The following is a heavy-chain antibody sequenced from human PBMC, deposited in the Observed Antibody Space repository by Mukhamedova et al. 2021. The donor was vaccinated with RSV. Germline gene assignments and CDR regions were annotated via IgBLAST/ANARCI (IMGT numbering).Heavy chain of an antibody. D-gene: IGHD6-13*01. Sequence: NYNPSLKSRVTISVDTSKNQFSLKLSSVTAADTAVYYCARSDTIAAAGTFDYWGQGTLVTVSS. J-gene: IGHJ4*02. CDR3: ARSDTIAAAGTFDY. V-gene: IGHV4-4*09.